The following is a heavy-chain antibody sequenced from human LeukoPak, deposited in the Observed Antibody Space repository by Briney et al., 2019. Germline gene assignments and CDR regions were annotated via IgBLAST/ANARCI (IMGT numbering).Heavy chain of an antibody. Sequence: SETLSLTCTVSGGSISSYYWSWIRQPPGKGLEWIGYIYYSGSTNYNPSLKSRVTISVDTSKNQFSLKLSSVTAADTAVYYCARGPFMVVVPAASGWFDPWGQGTLVTVSS. CDR1: GGSISSYY. CDR2: IYYSGST. CDR3: ARGPFMVVVPAASGWFDP. J-gene: IGHJ5*02. V-gene: IGHV4-59*12. D-gene: IGHD2-2*01.